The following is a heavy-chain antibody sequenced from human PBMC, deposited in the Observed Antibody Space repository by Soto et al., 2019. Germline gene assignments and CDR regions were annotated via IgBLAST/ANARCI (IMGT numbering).Heavy chain of an antibody. Sequence: QVQLQESGPGLVKPSGTLSLTCAVSSGSISSGHWWNWVRQPPGKGLEWIGATYHSGSTHYNPSLKSRVTMSVDKSMNQFSLKLTSVTAADTAVYYCATNSYYSLGVWGQGTTVTVSS. CDR2: TYHSGST. CDR1: SGSISSGHW. CDR3: ATNSYYSLGV. V-gene: IGHV4-4*02. J-gene: IGHJ6*02.